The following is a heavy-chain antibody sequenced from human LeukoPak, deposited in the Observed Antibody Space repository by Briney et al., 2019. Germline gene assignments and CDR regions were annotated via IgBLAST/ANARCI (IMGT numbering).Heavy chain of an antibody. CDR1: GFTFSSHG. CDR3: AKAVKYSSGWYPFDY. D-gene: IGHD6-19*01. CDR2: ISYDGSNK. J-gene: IGHJ4*02. V-gene: IGHV3-30*18. Sequence: GRSLRLSCAASGFTFSSHGMHWVRQAPGKGLEWVAVISYDGSNKYYADSVKGRFTISRDNSKNTLYLQMNSLRAEDTAVYYCAKAVKYSSGWYPFDYWGQGTLVTVSS.